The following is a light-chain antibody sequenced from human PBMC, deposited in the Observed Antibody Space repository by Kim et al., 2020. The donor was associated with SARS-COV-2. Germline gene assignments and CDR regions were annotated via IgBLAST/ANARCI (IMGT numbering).Light chain of an antibody. CDR1: QSISSY. J-gene: IGKJ5*01. CDR3: QQSYSLQIT. CDR2: AAS. V-gene: IGKV1-39*01. Sequence: DIQMTQSPSSLSASVGDRVSITCRASQSISSYVNWYQQKPGKAPKLLIVAASNTQSGVPSRFSGSGSGTDFTLTISSLQPEDFATYYCQQSYSLQITFGQGTRLEIK.